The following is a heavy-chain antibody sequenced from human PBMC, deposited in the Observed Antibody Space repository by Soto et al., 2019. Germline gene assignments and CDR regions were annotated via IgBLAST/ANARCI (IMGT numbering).Heavy chain of an antibody. D-gene: IGHD3-10*01. V-gene: IGHV1-2*02. CDR1: GYTFTGNY. Sequence: GASVKVSCKASGYTFTGNYMHWVRQAPGQGLEWMGWINPRNGATKYAQNFQGRVTLTWDTSLTAAHMELGRLRSDDMAVYYCARRSGLNNGSGNCYTSFSNDMDVWGQGTPVTVSS. J-gene: IGHJ6*02. CDR2: INPRNGAT. CDR3: ARRSGLNNGSGNCYTSFSNDMDV.